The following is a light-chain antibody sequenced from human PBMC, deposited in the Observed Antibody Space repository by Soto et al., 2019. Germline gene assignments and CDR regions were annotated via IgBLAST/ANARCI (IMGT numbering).Light chain of an antibody. CDR1: QSVSSGH. J-gene: IGKJ2*01. CDR2: GAS. V-gene: IGKV3-20*01. Sequence: EIVLTQSPGTLSLSPGERANLSCRASQSVSSGHLAWYQQKPGQAPRLLLHGASNRAPGIPDRFSGSGSGTYCNRTMSRQEPVVSALYSWQHYGTPPYTFGQGTKLEIK. CDR3: QHYGTPPYT.